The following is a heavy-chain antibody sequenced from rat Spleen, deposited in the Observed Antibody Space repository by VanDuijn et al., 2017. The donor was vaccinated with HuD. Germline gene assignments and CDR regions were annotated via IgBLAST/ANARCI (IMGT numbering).Heavy chain of an antibody. CDR3: ARLALLTTAPYYFDY. CDR2: ITYDGSST. J-gene: IGHJ2*01. CDR1: GFTFSRYW. V-gene: IGHV5-29*01. Sequence: EVKLVETGGGLVQPGKSLKLSCVASGFTFSRYWMYWVRQAPTKGLEWVASITYDGSSTYYRDSVKGRFTISRDNAKSTLYLQMDSLRSEDTASYYCARLALLTTAPYYFDYWGQGVMVTVSS. D-gene: IGHD1-11*01.